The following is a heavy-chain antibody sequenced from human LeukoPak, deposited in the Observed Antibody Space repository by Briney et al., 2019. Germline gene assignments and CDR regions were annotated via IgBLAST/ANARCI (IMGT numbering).Heavy chain of an antibody. J-gene: IGHJ4*02. CDR1: GFTFSSYA. D-gene: IGHD4-17*01. CDR3: AKRLRGTTVTYFDY. CDR2: ISGSGGST. Sequence: PGGSLRFSCAASGFTFSSYAMSWVRQAPGKGLEWVSAISGSGGSTYYADSVRGRFTISRDNSENTLYLQMNSLRAEDTAVYYCAKRLRGTTVTYFDYWGQGTLVTVSS. V-gene: IGHV3-23*01.